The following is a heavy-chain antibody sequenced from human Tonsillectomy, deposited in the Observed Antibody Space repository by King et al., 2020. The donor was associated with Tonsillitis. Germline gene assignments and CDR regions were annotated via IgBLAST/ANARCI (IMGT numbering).Heavy chain of an antibody. J-gene: IGHJ6*02. CDR3: AREFCGTDCNNYYYYGMDM. CDR2: INPSGGTT. D-gene: IGHD1-7*01. CDR1: GFTFNTYY. Sequence: VQLVESGAEVKTPGASVKVSCQASGFTFNTYYMHWVRQAPGQGLEWMGLINPSGGTTIHAQMFQGRVTMTRDTSTSTVFMELSSLTSADTAVYYCAREFCGTDCNNYYYYGMDMWGQGTTVTVSS. V-gene: IGHV1-46*02.